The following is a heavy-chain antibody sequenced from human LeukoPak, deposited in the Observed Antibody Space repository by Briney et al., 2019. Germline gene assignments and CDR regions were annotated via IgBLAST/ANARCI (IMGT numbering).Heavy chain of an antibody. CDR2: ISGSGGST. J-gene: IGHJ4*02. V-gene: IGHV3-23*01. D-gene: IGHD3-22*01. CDR1: GFTFSSYA. CDR3: AKDRYYYDSSGYYYYFDY. Sequence: GGSLRLSCAASGFTFSSYAMSWVRQAPGKGLEWVSAISGSGGSTYYADSVKGRFTISRDNSKNTLYLQMSSLRAEDTAVYYCAKDRYYYDSSGYYYYFDYWGQGTLVTVSS.